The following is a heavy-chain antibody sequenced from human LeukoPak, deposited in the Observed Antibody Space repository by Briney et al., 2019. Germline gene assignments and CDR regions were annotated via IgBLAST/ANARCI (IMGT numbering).Heavy chain of an antibody. J-gene: IGHJ4*02. Sequence: PSETLSLTCAVYGGSFSGYYWSWIRQPPGKGLEWIGEINHSGSTNYNPSLKSRVTISVDTSKNQFSLKLSSVTAADTAVYYRARVDDGGDGWLPILDYWGQGTLVTVSS. D-gene: IGHD3-22*01. CDR1: GGSFSGYY. V-gene: IGHV4-34*01. CDR2: INHSGST. CDR3: ARVDDGGDGWLPILDY.